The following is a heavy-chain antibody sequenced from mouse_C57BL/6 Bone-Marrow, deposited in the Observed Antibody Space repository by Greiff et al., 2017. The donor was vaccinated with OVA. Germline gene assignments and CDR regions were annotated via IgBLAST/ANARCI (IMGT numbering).Heavy chain of an antibody. J-gene: IGHJ3*01. CDR3: ARDYGNYEFAY. V-gene: IGHV1-69*01. CDR1: GYTFTSYW. D-gene: IGHD2-1*01. CDR2: IDPSDSYT. Sequence: VKLQQPGAELVMPGASVKLSCKASGYTFTSYWMHWVKQRPGQGLEWIGEIDPSDSYTNYNQKFKGKSTLTVDKSSRTAYMQLSSLTSEDSAVYYCARDYGNYEFAYWGQGTLVTVSA.